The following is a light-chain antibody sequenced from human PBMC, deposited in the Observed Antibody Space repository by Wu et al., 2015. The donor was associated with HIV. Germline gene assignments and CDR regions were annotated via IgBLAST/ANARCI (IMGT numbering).Light chain of an antibody. CDR2: GAS. V-gene: IGKV3-15*01. CDR1: QSVNNY. CDR3: QQYNNWPPLT. Sequence: EIVMTQTPVTLSVSPGERATLSCRASQSVNNYLAWYQQKPGQPPRLLIYGASTRATGIPARFSGSGSGTEFSLTINSLQSEDFAVYHCQQYNNWPPLTFGGGTKVEIK. J-gene: IGKJ4*01.